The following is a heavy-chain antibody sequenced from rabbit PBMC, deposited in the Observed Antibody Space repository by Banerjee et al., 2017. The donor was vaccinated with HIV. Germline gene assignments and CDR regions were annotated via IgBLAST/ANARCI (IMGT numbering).Heavy chain of an antibody. CDR2: IYTGDGST. J-gene: IGHJ3*01. CDR1: GFSFSSSYW. V-gene: IGHV1S45*01. CDR3: ARQNSVYAGVTRLDL. Sequence: EESGGDLVKPEGSLTLTCTASGFSFSSSYWICWVRQAPGKGLEWIGCIYTGDGSTYYASWAKGRLTVSKTSSTTVTLQMTSLTAADTATYFCARQNSVYAGVTRLDLWGPGTLVTVS. D-gene: IGHD4-2*01.